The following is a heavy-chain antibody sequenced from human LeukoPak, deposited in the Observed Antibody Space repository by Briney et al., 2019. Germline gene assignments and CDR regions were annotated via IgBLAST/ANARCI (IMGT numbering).Heavy chain of an antibody. D-gene: IGHD2-2*02. CDR1: GGTFSSYA. CDR2: INAGNGNT. J-gene: IGHJ6*02. CDR3: ARMDCSSTSCYSYYYYGMDV. V-gene: IGHV1-3*01. Sequence: ASVKVSCKASGGTFSSYAISWVRQAPGQGLEWMGGINAGNGNTKYSQKFQGRVTITRDTSASTAYMELSSLRSEDTAVYYCARMDCSSTSCYSYYYYGMDVWGQGTTVTVSS.